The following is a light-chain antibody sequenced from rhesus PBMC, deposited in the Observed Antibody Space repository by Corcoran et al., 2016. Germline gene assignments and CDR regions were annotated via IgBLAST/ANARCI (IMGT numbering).Light chain of an antibody. CDR2: AAS. Sequence: ETVVTQFPATLSLSPGERATLSRRASQSVGSNLAWYQQKPGQAPKLLINAASSRATGIPDSVSGRWSGTEFTLPISSLEAEYVGVYHCQRYNNWKTFGRGTKVEIK. V-gene: IGKV3-24*04. J-gene: IGKJ1*01. CDR1: QSVGSN. CDR3: QRYNNWKT.